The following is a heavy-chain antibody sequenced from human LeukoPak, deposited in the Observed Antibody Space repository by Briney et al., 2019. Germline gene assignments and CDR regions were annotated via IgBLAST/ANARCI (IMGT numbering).Heavy chain of an antibody. CDR1: GFTFSSYE. V-gene: IGHV3-48*03. Sequence: GGSLRLSCAASGFTFSSYEMNWVRQAAGKGLEWVSYISSSGSTIYYADSVKGRFTISRDNAKNSLYLQMNSLRAEDTAVYYCSRGEAGSFDYWGQGTLVTVSS. D-gene: IGHD3-10*01. CDR3: SRGEAGSFDY. CDR2: ISSSGSTI. J-gene: IGHJ4*02.